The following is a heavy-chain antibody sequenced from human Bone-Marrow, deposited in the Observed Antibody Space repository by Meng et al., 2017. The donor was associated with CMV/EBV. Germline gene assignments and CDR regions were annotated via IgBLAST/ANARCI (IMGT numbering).Heavy chain of an antibody. CDR1: GDSVSSNSAA. Sequence: SETLSLTCAISGDSVSSNSAAWNWIRQSPSRGLEWLGRTYYRSKWYVDYAMAVKSRITINPDTSKNQFSLQLNSVTPEDTAVYYCARDYYDSGAYYYTEEYYHGLDVWGQGTTVTVSS. CDR2: TYYRSKWYV. J-gene: IGHJ6*02. CDR3: ARDYYDSGAYYYTEEYYHGLDV. V-gene: IGHV6-1*01. D-gene: IGHD3-22*01.